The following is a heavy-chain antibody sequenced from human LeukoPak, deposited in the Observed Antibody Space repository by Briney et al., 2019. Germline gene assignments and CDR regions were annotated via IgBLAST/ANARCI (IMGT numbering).Heavy chain of an antibody. Sequence: GESLKISCKGSGYSFTSYWIGWVRQMPGKGLEWMGIIYPGDSDTRYSPSFQGQVTISADKSISTAYLQWSSLKASDTAMYYCAGQLGGRTMPPPCYYYYYDLDVWGNGTTVNVSS. J-gene: IGHJ6*03. CDR3: AGQLGGRTMPPPCYYYYYDLDV. CDR1: GYSFTSYW. CDR2: IYPGDSDT. D-gene: IGHD2-2*01. V-gene: IGHV5-51*01.